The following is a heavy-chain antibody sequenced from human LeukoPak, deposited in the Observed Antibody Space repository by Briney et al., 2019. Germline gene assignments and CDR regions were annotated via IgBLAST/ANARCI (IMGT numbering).Heavy chain of an antibody. V-gene: IGHV1-2*02. J-gene: IGHJ4*02. D-gene: IGHD1-26*01. Sequence: ASVKVSCKASGYTFTGYYMHWVRQAPGQGLGWMGWINPNSGGTNYAQKFQGRVTMTRDTSISTAYMELSRLRSDDTAVYYCARDPEWELNTFDYWGQGTLVTVSS. CDR2: INPNSGGT. CDR3: ARDPEWELNTFDY. CDR1: GYTFTGYY.